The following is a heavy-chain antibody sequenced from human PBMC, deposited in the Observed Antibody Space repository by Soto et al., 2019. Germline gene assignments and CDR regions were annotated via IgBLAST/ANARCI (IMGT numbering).Heavy chain of an antibody. J-gene: IGHJ3*02. CDR2: ISGDSRAT. V-gene: IGHV3-11*03. CDR3: ATWQQVRMADI. D-gene: IGHD6-13*01. CDR1: KFTVSAYY. Sequence: QVQLLESGGGLVKPGGSLRLSCAASKFTVSAYYMAWIRQAPGKGLDWISYISGDSRATNYADSVKGRFTISRDNAKNSLYLQMNSLAVEDSAVYFCATWQQVRMADIWGQGTMVTVSS.